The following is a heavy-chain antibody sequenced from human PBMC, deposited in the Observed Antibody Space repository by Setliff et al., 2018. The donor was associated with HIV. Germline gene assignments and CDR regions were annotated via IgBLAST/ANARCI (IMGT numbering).Heavy chain of an antibody. CDR1: GGSISTYSYY. CDR3: ARHAAAAPFRY. V-gene: IGHV4-39*01. J-gene: IGHJ4*02. Sequence: SETLSLTCSVFGGSISTYSYYWGWVRQPPGMGLEWVGSIYHTANTHYSPSLETRVAIFVDTSKNQFSLRLSSVTAADTAVYFCARHAAAAPFRYWGQGTLVTVS. D-gene: IGHD6-13*01. CDR2: IYHTANT.